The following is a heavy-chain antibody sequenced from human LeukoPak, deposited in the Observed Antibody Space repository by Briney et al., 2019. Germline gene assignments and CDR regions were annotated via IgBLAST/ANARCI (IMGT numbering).Heavy chain of an antibody. J-gene: IGHJ2*01. Sequence: SVKVSCKASGGTFSNHAVNWLRQAPGQGFQWMGGIIPIFGTTNSTQKFRGRVTFTADESTSTAYMKLSSLTSDHTAVYYCARGLDGKSYWYFDLWGRGTLVTVSS. D-gene: IGHD5-24*01. V-gene: IGHV1-69*13. CDR1: GGTFSNHA. CDR2: IIPIFGTT. CDR3: ARGLDGKSYWYFDL.